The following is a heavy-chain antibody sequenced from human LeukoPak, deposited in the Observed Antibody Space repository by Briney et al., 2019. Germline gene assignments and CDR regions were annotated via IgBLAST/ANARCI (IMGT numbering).Heavy chain of an antibody. CDR2: ISSNGGST. CDR1: GFTFSSYA. Sequence: AGGSLRLSCAASGFTFSSYAMHWVRQAPGKGLEYVSAISSNGGSTYYANSVKGRFTISRDNSKNTLYLQMGSLRAEDMAVYYCARVLPQNYYDSSGYYWVPDYWGQGTLVTVSS. D-gene: IGHD3-22*01. J-gene: IGHJ4*02. V-gene: IGHV3-64*01. CDR3: ARVLPQNYYDSSGYYWVPDY.